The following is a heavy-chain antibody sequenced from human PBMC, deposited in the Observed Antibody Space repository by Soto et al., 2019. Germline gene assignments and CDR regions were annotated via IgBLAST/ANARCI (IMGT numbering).Heavy chain of an antibody. Sequence: GESLKISCEDSGYRFTSYWIAWVRQMPGKGLEWMGIVYVDDSDTKYSPSFEGQVTISADKSLNSAYLQWTSLKASDTAMYYCASQGSGSYYSYYYGMDVWGLGTTVTVSS. J-gene: IGHJ6*02. CDR3: ASQGSGSYYSYYYGMDV. CDR2: VYVDDSDT. D-gene: IGHD1-26*01. CDR1: GYRFTSYW. V-gene: IGHV5-51*01.